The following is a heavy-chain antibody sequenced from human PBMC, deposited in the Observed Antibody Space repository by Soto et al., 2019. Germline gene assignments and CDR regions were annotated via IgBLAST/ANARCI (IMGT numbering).Heavy chain of an antibody. V-gene: IGHV1-3*01. D-gene: IGHD3-16*02. Sequence: GASVKVSCKASGYTFTSYAMHWVRQAPGQRLEWMGWINAGNGNTKYSQKFQGRVTITRDTSASTAYMELSSLRSEDTAVYYCARGGNYDYIWGSYRYGFDYWGQGTLVTVSS. CDR3: ARGGNYDYIWGSYRYGFDY. CDR1: GYTFTSYA. J-gene: IGHJ4*02. CDR2: INAGNGNT.